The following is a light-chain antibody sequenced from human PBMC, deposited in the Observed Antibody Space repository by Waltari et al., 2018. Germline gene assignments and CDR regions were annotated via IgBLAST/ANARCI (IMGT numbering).Light chain of an antibody. CDR3: QHYDNYPIT. Sequence: DIQMTQSPSTLSASVGARVTITCRASQSISSWLAWYQQKPGKAPNLLIYKASTLESGVPSRFSGSGSGTEFTLTISSLQPDDFATYYCQHYDNYPITFGQGTRLEIK. CDR2: KAS. V-gene: IGKV1-5*03. CDR1: QSISSW. J-gene: IGKJ5*01.